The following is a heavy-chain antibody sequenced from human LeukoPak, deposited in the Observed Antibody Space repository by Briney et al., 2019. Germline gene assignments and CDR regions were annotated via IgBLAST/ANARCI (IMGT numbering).Heavy chain of an antibody. CDR3: TREEVY. CDR2: IYASGST. J-gene: IGHJ4*02. CDR1: GGSISRGGYY. Sequence: SETLSLTCTVSGGSISRGGYYWSWIRQPAGKGLEWIGRIYASGSTNYNPSLKGRVTISVDTSKNQFSLKLTSVTAADTAIYYCTREEVYWGQGTLVTVSS. V-gene: IGHV4-61*02.